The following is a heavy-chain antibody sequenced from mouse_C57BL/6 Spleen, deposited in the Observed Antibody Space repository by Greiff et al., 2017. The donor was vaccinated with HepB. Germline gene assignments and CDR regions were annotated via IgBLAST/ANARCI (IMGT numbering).Heavy chain of an antibody. CDR2: ISDGGSYT. Sequence: EVKLMESGGGLVKPGGSLKLSCAASGFTFSSYAMSWVRQTPEKRLEWVATISDGGSYTYYPDNVKGRFTISRDNAKNNLYLQMSHLKSEDTAMYYCARDGGQLRGYYFDYWGQGTTLTVSS. D-gene: IGHD3-2*02. J-gene: IGHJ2*01. CDR3: ARDGGQLRGYYFDY. CDR1: GFTFSSYA. V-gene: IGHV5-4*01.